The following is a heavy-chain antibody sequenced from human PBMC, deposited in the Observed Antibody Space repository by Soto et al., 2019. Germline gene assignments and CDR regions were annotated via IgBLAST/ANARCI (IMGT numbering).Heavy chain of an antibody. CDR3: ARDPMGDGSSSWYNYYYYGMDV. Sequence: PGGSLRLSCAASGFTFSSYGMHWVRQAPGKGLEWVAVIWYDGSNKYYADSVKGRFTISRDNPKNTLYLQMNSLRAEDKAVYYCARDPMGDGSSSWYNYYYYGMDVWGQGTTVTVSS. CDR1: GFTFSSYG. J-gene: IGHJ6*02. V-gene: IGHV3-33*01. D-gene: IGHD6-13*01. CDR2: IWYDGSNK.